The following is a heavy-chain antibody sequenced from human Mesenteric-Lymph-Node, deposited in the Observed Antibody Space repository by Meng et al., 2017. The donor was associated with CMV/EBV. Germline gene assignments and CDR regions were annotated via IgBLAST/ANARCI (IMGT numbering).Heavy chain of an antibody. Sequence: GESLKISCAASGFTVSSKYMSWVRQAPGKGLEWVSVIYSGGSTYYADSVKGRFTISRDNSKNTLYLQMNSLKPEDTAVYYCAREGVDQYGSGSPFDYWGQGTLVTVSS. CDR1: GFTVSSKY. V-gene: IGHV3-66*02. CDR2: IYSGGST. D-gene: IGHD3-10*01. J-gene: IGHJ4*02. CDR3: AREGVDQYGSGSPFDY.